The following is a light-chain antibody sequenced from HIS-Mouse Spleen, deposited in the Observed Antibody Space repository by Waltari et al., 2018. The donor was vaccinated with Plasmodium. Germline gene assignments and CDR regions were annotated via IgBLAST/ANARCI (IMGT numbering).Light chain of an antibody. J-gene: IGLJ2*01. CDR3: QVWDSSSDHPDVV. CDR2: EDS. V-gene: IGLV3-21*03. Sequence: SYVLTQPPSVSVAPGKTARITCGGNNIGSKSVHWYQQKPGQAPVLVVYEDSDRPSGIPGRFAGSNSGNTATLTISRVEAGDEADYYCQVWDSSSDHPDVVFGGGTKLTVL. CDR1: NIGSKS.